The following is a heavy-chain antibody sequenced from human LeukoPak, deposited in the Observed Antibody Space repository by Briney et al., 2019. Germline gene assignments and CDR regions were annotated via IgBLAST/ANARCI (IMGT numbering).Heavy chain of an antibody. J-gene: IGHJ4*02. Sequence: ASVTVSCTASGYTFTSYGISWVRQAPGQGLEWMGWISAYNGNTNYAQKLQGRVTVTTDTSTSTAYMELRSLRSDDTAVYYCARVYARGYGDYWGQGTLVTVSS. CDR1: GYTFTSYG. CDR2: ISAYNGNT. D-gene: IGHD2/OR15-2a*01. V-gene: IGHV1-18*01. CDR3: ARVYARGYGDY.